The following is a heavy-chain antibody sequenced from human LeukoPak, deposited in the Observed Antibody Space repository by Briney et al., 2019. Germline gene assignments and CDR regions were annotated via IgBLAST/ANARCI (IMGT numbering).Heavy chain of an antibody. D-gene: IGHD1-26*01. CDR2: NNPSGGST. J-gene: IGHJ4*02. CDR1: GYTFTSYY. Sequence: ASVKVSCKASGYTFTSYYMHWVRQAPGQGLGWMGINNPSGGSTSYAQKFQGRVTMTRDTSTSTVYMELSSLRSEDTAVYYCARDAEVGARHFDYWGQGNLVTVSS. V-gene: IGHV1-46*01. CDR3: ARDAEVGARHFDY.